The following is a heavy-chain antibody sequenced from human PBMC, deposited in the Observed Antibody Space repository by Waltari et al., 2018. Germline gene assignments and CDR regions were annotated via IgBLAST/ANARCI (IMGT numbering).Heavy chain of an antibody. Sequence: QVQLHESGPGLVTPSGTLSLTCAVSGYSIRSVYHWAWCRQPPGKVVGWLGNIFHGGLGDLSYSGSAYYNPSLRSRVSMSVDTSRNQFSLRLESVTASDTALYYCARVEVPGPVDSWGPGILVAVSS. CDR3: ARVEVPGPVDS. CDR1: GYSIRSVYH. J-gene: IGHJ5*01. D-gene: IGHD3-3*01. V-gene: IGHV4-38-2*01. CDR2: IFHGGLGDLSYSGSA.